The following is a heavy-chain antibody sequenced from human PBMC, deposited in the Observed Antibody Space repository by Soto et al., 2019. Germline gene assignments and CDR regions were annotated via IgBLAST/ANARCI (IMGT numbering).Heavy chain of an antibody. D-gene: IGHD3-3*01. V-gene: IGHV4-34*01. CDR3: ARGLLRFLGRHGMDV. CDR2: INHSGST. J-gene: IGHJ6*02. CDR1: GGSFSGYY. Sequence: PSETLSLTCAVYGGSFSGYYWSWIRQPPGKGLEWIGEINHSGSTNYNPSLKSRVTISVDTSKNQFSLKLSSVTAADTAVYYCARGLLRFLGRHGMDVWGQGTTVTVSS.